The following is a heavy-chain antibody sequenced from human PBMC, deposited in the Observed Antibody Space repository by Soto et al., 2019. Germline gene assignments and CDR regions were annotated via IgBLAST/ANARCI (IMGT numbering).Heavy chain of an antibody. Sequence: PGGSLRLSCTGSGFTFGSYALSWVRQAPGKGLEWVGVIRSEANGGTTDYAASVKGRITISRDDSKSIAHMEINSLQTEDTAVYYCTRYYYESSGYYVYWGQGALVTVSS. CDR1: GFTFGSYA. V-gene: IGHV3-49*04. J-gene: IGHJ4*02. CDR2: IRSEANGGTT. CDR3: TRYYYESSGYYVY. D-gene: IGHD3-22*01.